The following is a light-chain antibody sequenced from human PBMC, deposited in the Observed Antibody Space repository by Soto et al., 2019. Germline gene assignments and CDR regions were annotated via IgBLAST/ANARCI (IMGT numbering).Light chain of an antibody. CDR3: SSYTSTSTPCV. V-gene: IGLV2-14*01. Sequence: QSALTQPATVSGSPGQSITSACTGTSSDVGGYNYVSWYQQHPGKAPKLIIYEVSNRPSGASNHFSGYKSGNTASLTISGLKPEDEADYYCSSYTSTSTPCVFGTGTKLTVL. CDR1: SSDVGGYNY. J-gene: IGLJ1*01. CDR2: EVS.